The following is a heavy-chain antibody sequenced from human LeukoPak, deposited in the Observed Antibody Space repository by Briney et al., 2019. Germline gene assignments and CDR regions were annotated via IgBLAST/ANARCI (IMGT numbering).Heavy chain of an antibody. CDR2: INHSGST. V-gene: IGHV4-34*01. CDR1: GGSFSGYY. J-gene: IGHJ6*02. CDR3: ARGQVGSYVYYYYYGMDV. D-gene: IGHD6-19*01. Sequence: PSETLSLTCAVYGGSFSGYYWSWIRQPPGKGLEWIGEINHSGSTNYNPSLKSRVTISVDTSKNQFSLRLSSMTAADTAVYYCARGQVGSYVYYYYYGMDVWGRGTTVTVSS.